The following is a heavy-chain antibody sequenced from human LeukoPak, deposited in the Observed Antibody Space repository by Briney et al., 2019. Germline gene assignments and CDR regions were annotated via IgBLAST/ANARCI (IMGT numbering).Heavy chain of an antibody. J-gene: IGHJ4*02. CDR2: IIPIFGTA. Sequence: GASVKVPXKASGGTFSSYAISWMRQAPGQGLEWMGGIIPIFGTANYAQKFQGRVTITADESTSTAYMELSSLRSEDTAVYYCARGPDYGGNSLWGQGTLVTVSS. V-gene: IGHV1-69*01. CDR3: ARGPDYGGNSL. CDR1: GGTFSSYA. D-gene: IGHD4-23*01.